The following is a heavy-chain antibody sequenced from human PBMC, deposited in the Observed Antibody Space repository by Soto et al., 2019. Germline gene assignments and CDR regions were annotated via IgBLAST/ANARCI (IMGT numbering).Heavy chain of an antibody. Sequence: PSETLSLTCTVSGGSISSYYWSWIRQPPGKGLEWIGYIYYSGSTNYNPSLKSRVTMSVDTSKNQFSLKLSSVTAADTAVYYCARDRLANWFDPWGQGSLVTVPA. J-gene: IGHJ5*02. CDR3: ARDRLANWFDP. D-gene: IGHD3-9*01. V-gene: IGHV4-59*01. CDR2: IYYSGST. CDR1: GGSISSYY.